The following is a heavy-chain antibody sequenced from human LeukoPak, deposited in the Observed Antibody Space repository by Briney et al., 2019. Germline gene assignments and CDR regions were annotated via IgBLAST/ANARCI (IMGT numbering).Heavy chain of an antibody. Sequence: PGGSLRLSCAASGFTLSNYSMNWVRQAPGKGLEWVAFISSSSSYIFYADSLKGRFTISGDNAKNSLYLQMNSLRADDTAVYYCARDLAYGDDGLWGQGTLVTVSS. V-gene: IGHV3-21*01. CDR3: ARDLAYGDDGL. D-gene: IGHD4-17*01. CDR2: ISSSSSYI. CDR1: GFTLSNYS. J-gene: IGHJ4*02.